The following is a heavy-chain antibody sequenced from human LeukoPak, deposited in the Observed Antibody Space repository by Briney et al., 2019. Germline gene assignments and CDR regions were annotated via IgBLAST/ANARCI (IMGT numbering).Heavy chain of an antibody. Sequence: NPSETLSLTCTVSGGSISSYYRSWIRQPPGKGLEWIGYIYYSGSTNYNPSLKSRVTISVDTSKNQFPLKLSSVTAADTAVYYCARRSTMVRGGHWYFDLWGRGTLVTVSS. CDR3: ARRSTMVRGGHWYFDL. CDR2: IYYSGST. CDR1: GGSISSYY. D-gene: IGHD3-10*01. J-gene: IGHJ2*01. V-gene: IGHV4-59*08.